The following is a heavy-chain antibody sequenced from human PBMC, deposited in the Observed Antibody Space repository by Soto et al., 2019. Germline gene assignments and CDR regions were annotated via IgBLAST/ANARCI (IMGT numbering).Heavy chain of an antibody. CDR1: GPSVSGHY. D-gene: IGHD3-3*01. V-gene: IGHV4-34*01. Sequence: PETLSLTCAVYGPSVSGHYWSCIRQPAGRGREWIGEIHHIGSTNYNPYLKSRVTISVDTSKNQFSLKLSSVTAADTAVYYCARGLGYYDFWSGYYGMDVWGQGTTVTVSS. CDR2: IHHIGST. CDR3: ARGLGYYDFWSGYYGMDV. J-gene: IGHJ6*02.